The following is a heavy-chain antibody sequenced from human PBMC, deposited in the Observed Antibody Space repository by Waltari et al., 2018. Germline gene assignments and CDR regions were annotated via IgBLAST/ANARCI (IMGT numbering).Heavy chain of an antibody. D-gene: IGHD3-3*01. CDR2: IKQDGSEK. V-gene: IGHV3-7*04. CDR1: GFTFSSYW. J-gene: IGHJ6*02. Sequence: EVQLVESGGGLVQPGGSLRLSCSASGFTFSSYWMSWVRQAPGKGLEWVANIKQDGSEKYYVDSVKGRFTISRDNAKNSLYLQMNSLRAEDTAVYYCARDTRYYDFWSGYYYYYYYGMDVWGQGTTVTVSS. CDR3: ARDTRYYDFWSGYYYYYYYGMDV.